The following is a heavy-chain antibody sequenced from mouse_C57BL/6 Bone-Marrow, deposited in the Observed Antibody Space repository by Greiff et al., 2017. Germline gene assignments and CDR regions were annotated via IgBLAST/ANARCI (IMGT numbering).Heavy chain of an antibody. CDR3: GRRYYFDY. CDR2: ISGGGGNT. CDR1: GFTFSSYT. Sequence: EVQVVESGGGLVKPGGSLKLSCAASGFTFSSYTMSWVRQTPEKRLEWVATISGGGGNTYYPDSVKGRFTMSRDNGKNTLYLQMSSLRSEDTALYYCGRRYYFDYWGQGTSLTVSS. J-gene: IGHJ2*02. D-gene: IGHD2-14*01. V-gene: IGHV5-9*01.